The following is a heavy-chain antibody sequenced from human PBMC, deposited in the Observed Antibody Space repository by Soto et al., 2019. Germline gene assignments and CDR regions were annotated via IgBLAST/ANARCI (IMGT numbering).Heavy chain of an antibody. V-gene: IGHV4-31*03. CDR3: ATHSSSWIGMVDY. CDR2: IYYSGST. J-gene: IGHJ4*02. D-gene: IGHD6-13*01. Sequence: SETLSLTCTVSGGSISSGGYYWSWIRQHPGKGLEWIGYIYYSGSTYYNPSLKSRVTISVDTSKNQFSLKLSSVTAADTAVYYCATHSSSWIGMVDYWGQGTLVPVYS. CDR1: GGSISSGGYY.